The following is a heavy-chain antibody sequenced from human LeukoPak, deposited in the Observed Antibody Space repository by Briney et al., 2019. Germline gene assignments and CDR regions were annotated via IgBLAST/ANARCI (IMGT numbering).Heavy chain of an antibody. CDR1: GFGFGYYD. J-gene: IGHJ3*02. Sequence: GGSLRFACAASGFGFGYYDMHWVRQAPGKGLECVSAINSNGRTIHYADSVKGRFTVSRDNSRNTLYLQMNSLTTDDTAMYYCANSKVPREDCSATSCYAGFGPFDIWGRGTMVTVSS. D-gene: IGHD2-2*01. V-gene: IGHV3-64*02. CDR2: INSNGRTI. CDR3: ANSKVPREDCSATSCYAGFGPFDI.